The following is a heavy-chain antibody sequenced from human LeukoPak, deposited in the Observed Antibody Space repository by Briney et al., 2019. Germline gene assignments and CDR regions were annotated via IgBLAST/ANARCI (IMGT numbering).Heavy chain of an antibody. Sequence: ASVKVSCKASGYTFTGYYMHWVRQAPGQGLEWMGWINPSSGGTNYAQKLQGRVTMTTDTSTSTAYMELRSLRSDDTAVYYCARGLEWLTRRHTWFDPWGQGTLVTVSS. CDR3: ARGLEWLTRRHTWFDP. D-gene: IGHD3-3*01. J-gene: IGHJ5*02. CDR2: INPSSGGT. V-gene: IGHV1-2*02. CDR1: GYTFTGYY.